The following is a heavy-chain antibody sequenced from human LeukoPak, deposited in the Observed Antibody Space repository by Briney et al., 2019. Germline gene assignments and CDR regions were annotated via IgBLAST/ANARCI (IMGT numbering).Heavy chain of an antibody. V-gene: IGHV1-2*02. J-gene: IGHJ5*02. CDR3: ARDYYDSSYNWFDP. D-gene: IGHD3-22*01. CDR2: NPNSGGT. Sequence: NPNSGGTTYAQKFQGRVTMTRDTSISTAYMELSRLRSDDTAVYYCARDYYDSSYNWFDPWGQGTLVTVSS.